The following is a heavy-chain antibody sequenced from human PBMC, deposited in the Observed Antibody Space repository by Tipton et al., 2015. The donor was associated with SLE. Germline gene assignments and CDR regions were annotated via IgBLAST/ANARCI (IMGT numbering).Heavy chain of an antibody. CDR1: GFTFSSYA. CDR3: ARESALYSSSSGFDY. CDR2: ISGSGGST. D-gene: IGHD6-6*01. V-gene: IGHV3-23*01. J-gene: IGHJ4*02. Sequence: GSLRLSCAASGFTFSSYAMSWVRQAPGKGLEWVSAISGSGGSTYYADSVKGRFTISRDNSKNTLYLQMNSLRAEDTAVYYCARESALYSSSSGFDYWGQGTLVTVSS.